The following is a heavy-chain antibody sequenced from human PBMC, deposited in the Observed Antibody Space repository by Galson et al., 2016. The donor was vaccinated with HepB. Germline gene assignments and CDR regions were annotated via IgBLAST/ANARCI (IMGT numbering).Heavy chain of an antibody. D-gene: IGHD6-13*01. CDR2: ISGSGSTI. Sequence: SLRLSCAASGFSFSDYYMSWIRQAPGKGLECVSYISGSGSTIYYTDSVRGRLTISRDNAKNSLYLQMNSLRAEDTAVYYCARDSSSWYEYNWFDPWGQGTLVTVSS. CDR1: GFSFSDYY. CDR3: ARDSSSWYEYNWFDP. V-gene: IGHV3-11*04. J-gene: IGHJ5*02.